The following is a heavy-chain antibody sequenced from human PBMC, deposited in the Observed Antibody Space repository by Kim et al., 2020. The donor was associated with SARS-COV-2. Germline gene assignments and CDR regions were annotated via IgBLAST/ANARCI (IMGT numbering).Heavy chain of an antibody. Sequence: SETLSLTCTVSGGSISSGGYYWSWIRQHPGKGLEWIGYIYYSGSTYYNPSLKSRVTISVDTSKNQFSLKLSSVTAADTAVYYCAGGKGSGSYDHDPWGQGTLVTVSS. J-gene: IGHJ5*02. D-gene: IGHD1-26*01. CDR1: GGSISSGGYY. CDR2: IYYSGST. CDR3: AGGKGSGSYDHDP. V-gene: IGHV4-31*03.